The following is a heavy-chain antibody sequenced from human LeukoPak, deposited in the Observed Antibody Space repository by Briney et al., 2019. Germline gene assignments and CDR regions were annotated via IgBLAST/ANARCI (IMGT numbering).Heavy chain of an antibody. CDR3: ANCVSPYYYDSSGYCPLDY. J-gene: IGHJ4*02. CDR1: GFTFSSYA. D-gene: IGHD3-22*01. Sequence: GGSLRLSCAASGFTFSSYAMRWVRQAPGQGLEWVSVIYSCGSTYYADSVKGRFTISRDNSKNTLYLQMNSLRAEDTAVYYCANCVSPYYYDSSGYCPLDYWGQGTLVTVSS. V-gene: IGHV3-66*01. CDR2: IYSCGST.